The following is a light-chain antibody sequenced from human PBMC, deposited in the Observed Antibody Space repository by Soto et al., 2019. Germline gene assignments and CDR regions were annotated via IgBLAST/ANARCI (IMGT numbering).Light chain of an antibody. Sequence: DIQMTQSPSALSASVGDRVTITCRGSQGISSWLAWYQQKPGKAPRLLIYKASSLASGVPSRFSGSGSGTEFTLTISCLQSEDFATYYCQQYYSYPYTFGQGTKLEIK. V-gene: IGKV1-5*03. CDR2: KAS. CDR1: QGISSW. J-gene: IGKJ2*01. CDR3: QQYYSYPYT.